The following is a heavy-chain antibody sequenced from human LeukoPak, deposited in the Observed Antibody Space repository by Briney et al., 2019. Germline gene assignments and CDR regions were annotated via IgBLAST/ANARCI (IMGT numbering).Heavy chain of an antibody. CDR1: GYTFTGYY. CDR2: INPNSGGT. Sequence: ASVKVSCKASGYTFTGYYMHWVRQAPGQGLEWMGRINPNSGGTNYAQKLQGRVTMTRDTSISTAYMELSRLRSDDTAVYYCARDYYDSSGYYYEPFDLWGRGTLVTVSS. J-gene: IGHJ2*01. D-gene: IGHD3-22*01. V-gene: IGHV1-2*06. CDR3: ARDYYDSSGYYYEPFDL.